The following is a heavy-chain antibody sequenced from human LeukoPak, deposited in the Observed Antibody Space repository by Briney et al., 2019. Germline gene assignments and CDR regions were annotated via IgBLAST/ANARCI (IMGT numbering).Heavy chain of an antibody. CDR3: ARARGSSWPFDY. CDR2: ISSSNSYI. D-gene: IGHD6-13*01. J-gene: IGHJ4*02. CDR1: GFTFSSYA. Sequence: GGSLRLSXAASGFTFSSYAMNWVRQAPGKGLEWVSCISSSNSYIYNADSVKGRFTISRDNAKNSLNLQMNSLRAEDTAVYYCARARGSSWPFDYWGQGTLVTVSS. V-gene: IGHV3-21*01.